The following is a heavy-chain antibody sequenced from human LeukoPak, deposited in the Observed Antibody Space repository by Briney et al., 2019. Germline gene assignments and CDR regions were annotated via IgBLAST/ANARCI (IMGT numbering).Heavy chain of an antibody. CDR3: ARGLGVVGSTRD. CDR2: IYDSGST. D-gene: IGHD1-26*01. J-gene: IGHJ4*02. CDR1: GASISRYY. Sequence: PSETLSLTCTVSGASISRYYWSWIRQPPGKGLEWIGYIYDSGSTNYNPSLKSRVTISADTSKNQFSLRLSSVSAADTAVYYCARGLGVVGSTRDWGQGTLVTVSS. V-gene: IGHV4-59*01.